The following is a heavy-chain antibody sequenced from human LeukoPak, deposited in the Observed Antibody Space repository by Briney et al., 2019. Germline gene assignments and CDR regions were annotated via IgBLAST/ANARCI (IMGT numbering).Heavy chain of an antibody. CDR1: GFTFSSYN. J-gene: IGHJ4*02. D-gene: IGHD2-15*01. Sequence: SGGSLRLSCAASGFTFSSYNMNWVRQAPGKGLEWVSSISSSSSYIYYADSVKGRFTISRDNAKNSLYLQMNSLRAEDTAVYYCARAGSLRTPYDYWGQGTLVTVSP. V-gene: IGHV3-21*01. CDR3: ARAGSLRTPYDY. CDR2: ISSSSSYI.